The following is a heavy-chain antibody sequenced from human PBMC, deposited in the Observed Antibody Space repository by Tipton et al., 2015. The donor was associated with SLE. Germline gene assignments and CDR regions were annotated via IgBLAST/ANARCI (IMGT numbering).Heavy chain of an antibody. Sequence: QLVQSGAEVKKPGASVTLSCKASGYTFSRYYMHWVRQVPGQGLEWMGIINPSGAGTAYAQGFQGRVTLTRDTSINTAYMELSSLRSEDTAVYYCARGLRFTMIQGLAYWGQGTLVTVSS. CDR3: ARGLRFTMIQGLAY. V-gene: IGHV1-46*01. D-gene: IGHD3-10*01. CDR1: GYTFSRYY. CDR2: INPSGAGT. J-gene: IGHJ4*02.